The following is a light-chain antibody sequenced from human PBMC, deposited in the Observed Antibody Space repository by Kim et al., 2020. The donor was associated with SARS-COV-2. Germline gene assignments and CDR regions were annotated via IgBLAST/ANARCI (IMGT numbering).Light chain of an antibody. V-gene: IGLV1-40*01. Sequence: QSVLTQPPSVSGAPGQRVTISCTGSSSDIGAGYDVHWYQQLPGTAPKLLIYGINYRPLGVPDRFSGSKSGTSASLAITGLQAEDEANYYCQSYDTNLTGVFGGGTQLTVL. CDR2: GIN. CDR1: SSDIGAGYD. CDR3: QSYDTNLTGV. J-gene: IGLJ3*02.